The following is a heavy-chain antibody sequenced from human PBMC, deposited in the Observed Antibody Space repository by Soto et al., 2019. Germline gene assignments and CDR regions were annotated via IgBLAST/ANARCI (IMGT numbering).Heavy chain of an antibody. CDR1: GGSISSSSYY. Sequence: PSETLSLTCTVSGGSISSSSYYWGWIRQPPGKGLEWIGSIYYSGSTYYNPSLKSRVTISVDTSKNQFSLKLSSVTAADTAVYYCASALHWGSLGWFDSWGQGTLVTVSS. J-gene: IGHJ5*01. CDR3: ASALHWGSLGWFDS. CDR2: IYYSGST. D-gene: IGHD7-27*01. V-gene: IGHV4-39*01.